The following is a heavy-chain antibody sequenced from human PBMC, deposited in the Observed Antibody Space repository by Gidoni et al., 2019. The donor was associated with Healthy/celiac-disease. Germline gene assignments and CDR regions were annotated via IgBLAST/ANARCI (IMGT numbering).Heavy chain of an antibody. D-gene: IGHD4-17*01. V-gene: IGHV3-33*01. J-gene: IGHJ5*02. CDR3: ARGVLYGDNAWFDP. CDR2: IWYDGSNK. Sequence: QVQLVESGGGVVQPGRSLRLSCAASGFTCSSYGMHWVRQAPGKGLEWVAVIWYDGSNKYYADSVKGRFTISRDNSKNTLYLQMNSLRAEDTAVYYCARGVLYGDNAWFDPWGQGTLVTVSS. CDR1: GFTCSSYG.